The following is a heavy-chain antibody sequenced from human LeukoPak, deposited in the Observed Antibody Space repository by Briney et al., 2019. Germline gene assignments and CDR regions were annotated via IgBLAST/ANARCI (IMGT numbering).Heavy chain of an antibody. D-gene: IGHD5-24*01. CDR3: ARDVYGDGYNSFDY. V-gene: IGHV3-66*01. CDR2: IYSGGYSCVGP. J-gene: IGHJ4*02. CDR1: GFIVSSNH. Sequence: SGGSLRLSCAVSGFIVSSNHMNWVRQAPGKGLEWVSVIYSGGYSCVGPFYADSVKGRFTTSSDSSKNTLFLQMNSLRAEDTAVYYCARDVYGDGYNSFDYWGLGSLVTVSS.